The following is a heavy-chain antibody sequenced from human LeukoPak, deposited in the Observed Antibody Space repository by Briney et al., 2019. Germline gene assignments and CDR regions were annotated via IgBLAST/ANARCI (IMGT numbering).Heavy chain of an antibody. Sequence: GGSLRLSCEASGFSFSSYNMNWVRQAPGKGLEWVSSISGTSSDIFYADSVKGRFTISRDNAKNSLYLQMNSLRAEDTAVYYCGRRDFDVTHDFDYWGQGTLVTASS. CDR3: GRRDFDVTHDFDY. V-gene: IGHV3-21*01. CDR2: ISGTSSDI. J-gene: IGHJ4*02. CDR1: GFSFSSYN. D-gene: IGHD3-9*01.